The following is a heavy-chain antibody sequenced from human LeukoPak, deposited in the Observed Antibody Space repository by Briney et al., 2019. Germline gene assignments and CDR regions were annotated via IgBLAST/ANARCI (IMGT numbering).Heavy chain of an antibody. CDR3: AKASNYDILTGYSRGAFDI. D-gene: IGHD3-9*01. CDR2: ISGSGGST. Sequence: GGSLRLSCAASGFTFSSYAMSWVRQAPGKGLEWVSAISGSGGSTYYADSVKGRFTISRDNSKNTLYLQMNSLRAEDTAVYYCAKASNYDILTGYSRGAFDIWGQGTMVTVSS. V-gene: IGHV3-23*01. CDR1: GFTFSSYA. J-gene: IGHJ3*02.